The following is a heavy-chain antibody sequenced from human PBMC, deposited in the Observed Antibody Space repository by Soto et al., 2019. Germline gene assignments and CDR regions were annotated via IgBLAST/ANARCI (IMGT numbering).Heavy chain of an antibody. D-gene: IGHD3-22*01. CDR2: IIPIFGTA. CDR3: ASHYDSGGYYYRGLDY. CDR1: GGTFNSYA. Sequence: QVQLVQSGAEVKKPGSSVKVSCKASGGTFNSYAISWVRQAPGQGLEWMGGIIPIFGTADYPQKFQGRFTITAVDSTSTAYMELSTLRSEDTAVYYCASHYDSGGYYYRGLDYWGQGTLVTVSS. J-gene: IGHJ4*02. V-gene: IGHV1-69*12.